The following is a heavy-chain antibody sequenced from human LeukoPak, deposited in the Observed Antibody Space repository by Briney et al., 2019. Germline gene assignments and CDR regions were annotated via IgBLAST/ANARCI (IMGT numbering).Heavy chain of an antibody. D-gene: IGHD1-26*01. V-gene: IGHV4-59*08. CDR3: ARHSGTYMDY. J-gene: IGHJ4*02. Sequence: SETLSLTCTVSVGSISGSYWDWIRKPPGKGLEWIGNIYYNGRTNYNPSLKSRVTISVDTSKNQVSLKLTSVTAADTAVYYCARHSGTYMDYWGQGTLVTVSS. CDR2: IYYNGRT. CDR1: VGSISGSY.